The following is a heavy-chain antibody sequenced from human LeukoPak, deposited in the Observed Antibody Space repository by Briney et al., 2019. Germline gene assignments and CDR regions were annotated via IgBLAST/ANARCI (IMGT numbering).Heavy chain of an antibody. V-gene: IGHV4-59*01. CDR1: GGSIRSYY. CDR2: IYYTGST. D-gene: IGHD6-13*01. J-gene: IGHJ4*02. Sequence: PSETLSLTCTVSGGSIRSYYWSWIRQPPGKGLEWLGYIYYTGSTKYNSSLKSRVTISVDTSKNQFSLKLSSVTAADTAVYYCARLAGPIAAAGNFDYWGQGTLVTVSS. CDR3: ARLAGPIAAAGNFDY.